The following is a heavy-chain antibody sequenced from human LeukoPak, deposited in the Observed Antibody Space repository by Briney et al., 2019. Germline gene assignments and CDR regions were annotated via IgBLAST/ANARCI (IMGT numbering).Heavy chain of an antibody. V-gene: IGHV3-7*01. J-gene: IGHJ4*02. CDR1: GFTFSGYW. CDR3: ARDPSTWNGYSDY. D-gene: IGHD3-3*01. Sequence: GGSLRLSCAASGFTFSGYWMSWVRQAPGKGLEWVANIKQDGSEKYYVDSVKGRFTISRDNAKNSVYLQMDSLRAEDTAVYYCARDPSTWNGYSDYWGQGTLVTVSS. CDR2: IKQDGSEK.